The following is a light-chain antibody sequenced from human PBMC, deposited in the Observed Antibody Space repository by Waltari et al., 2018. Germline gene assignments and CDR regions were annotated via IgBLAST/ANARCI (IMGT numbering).Light chain of an antibody. CDR1: QSISSN. Sequence: EIVMTQSPTTLFVSPGERATLSCRASQSISSNLAWYQQKPGQAPRLLMYGASTRATAIPARFSGSGSGTEFTLTISSLQPDDFATYYCQQYNSYRTFGQGTKVEIK. V-gene: IGKV3-15*01. CDR2: GAS. CDR3: QQYNSYRT. J-gene: IGKJ1*01.